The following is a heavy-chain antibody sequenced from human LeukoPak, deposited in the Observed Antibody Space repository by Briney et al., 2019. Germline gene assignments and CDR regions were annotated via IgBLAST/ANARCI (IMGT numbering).Heavy chain of an antibody. CDR3: ARRRELSGSYFGRNTGVNWFDP. Sequence: KPSETLSLTCTVSGGSISRSSYYWGWIRQPPGKGLEWIGSIYYSGSTYYNPSLKSRVTISVDTSKNQFSLKLSSVTAADTAVYYCARRRELSGSYFGRNTGVNWFDPWGQGTLVTVSS. CDR1: GGSISRSSYY. J-gene: IGHJ5*02. CDR2: IYYSGST. D-gene: IGHD1-26*01. V-gene: IGHV4-39*01.